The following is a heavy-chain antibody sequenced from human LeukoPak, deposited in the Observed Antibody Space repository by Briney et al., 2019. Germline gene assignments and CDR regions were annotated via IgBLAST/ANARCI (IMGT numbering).Heavy chain of an antibody. CDR3: AREHPLAYCGGDCPDYYGMDV. D-gene: IGHD2-21*02. V-gene: IGHV3-13*04. Sequence: PGGSLRLSCAASGFTFSSYDMHRVRQATGKGLEWVSAIGTAGDTYYPGSVKGRFTISRENAKNSLYLQMNSLRAGDTAVYYCAREHPLAYCGGDCPDYYGMDVWGQGTTVTVSS. CDR1: GFTFSSYD. J-gene: IGHJ6*02. CDR2: IGTAGDT.